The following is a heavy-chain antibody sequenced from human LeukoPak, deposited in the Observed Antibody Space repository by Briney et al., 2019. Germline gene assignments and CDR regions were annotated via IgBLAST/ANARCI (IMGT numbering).Heavy chain of an antibody. Sequence: ASVKVSCKASGYSFTGFYIHWVRQAPGQGLEWVGWINPDSGETKSPRKFQGRVTMTRDTSIRTAYMDLSRLRSDDTAVYFCARVARFQRNVPSVGSELGYWGQGTLVTVSS. J-gene: IGHJ4*02. D-gene: IGHD3-10*01. V-gene: IGHV1-2*02. CDR3: ARVARFQRNVPSVGSELGY. CDR2: INPDSGET. CDR1: GYSFTGFY.